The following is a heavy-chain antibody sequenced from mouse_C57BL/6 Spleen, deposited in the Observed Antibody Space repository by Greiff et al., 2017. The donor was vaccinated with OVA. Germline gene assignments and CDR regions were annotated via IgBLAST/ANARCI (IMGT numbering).Heavy chain of an antibody. CDR3: ARFDYYGSSWYYFDY. Sequence: VQLQQSRNERVKPGASVKLCCEATGYTFTGYWIEWVKQRPGHGLEWIGEILPGSGSTNYNEKFKGKATFTADTSSNTAYMQLSSLTTEDSAIYYCARFDYYGSSWYYFDYWGQGTTLTVSS. CDR1: GYTFTGYW. V-gene: IGHV1-9*01. J-gene: IGHJ2*01. CDR2: ILPGSGST. D-gene: IGHD1-1*01.